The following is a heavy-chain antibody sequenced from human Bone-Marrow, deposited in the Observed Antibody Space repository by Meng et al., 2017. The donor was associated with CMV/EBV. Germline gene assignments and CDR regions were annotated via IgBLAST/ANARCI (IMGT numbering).Heavy chain of an antibody. V-gene: IGHV3-13*01. CDR3: ARARSPTHFDY. J-gene: IGHJ4*02. CDR2: IGTVGDT. Sequence: GESLKISCAASGFTFSSYWMHWVRQAPGKGLVWVSSIGTVGDTYSIGSVKGRFIISREDAKNSVYLQMNGLRDGDTGLYYCARARSPTHFDYWGQGAVVTVSS. CDR1: GFTFSSYW.